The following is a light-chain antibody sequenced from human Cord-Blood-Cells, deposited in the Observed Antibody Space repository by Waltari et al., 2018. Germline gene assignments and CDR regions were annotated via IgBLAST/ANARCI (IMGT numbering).Light chain of an antibody. V-gene: IGLV2-14*03. CDR2: DVS. J-gene: IGLJ1*01. CDR1: SSDVGGYNY. CDR3: SSYTSSSTYV. Sequence: QSALTQPASVAGSPGQSITISCTATSSDVGGYNYVSWYQQHPGKAPKPIIYDVSNRPSGVSNRFSTSKSGNTASLTISGLQAEDEADYYCSSYTSSSTYVFGTGTKVTVL.